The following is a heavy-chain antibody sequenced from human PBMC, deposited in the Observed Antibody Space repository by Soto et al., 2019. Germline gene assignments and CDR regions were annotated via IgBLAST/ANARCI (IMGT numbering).Heavy chain of an antibody. V-gene: IGHV4-34*01. CDR1: GGSLSGYH. CDR3: ARSPKNYPYCSSTSCSAGNWFDP. J-gene: IGHJ5*02. D-gene: IGHD2-2*01. Sequence: ETLSLPCAVFGGSLSGYHWGWIPQPPGEGVGGDGEINHSGSTTYNPSLKSRVTISVDTSKNQFSLKLSSVTAADTAVYYCARSPKNYPYCSSTSCSAGNWFDPWGQGTLVTVSS. CDR2: INHSGST.